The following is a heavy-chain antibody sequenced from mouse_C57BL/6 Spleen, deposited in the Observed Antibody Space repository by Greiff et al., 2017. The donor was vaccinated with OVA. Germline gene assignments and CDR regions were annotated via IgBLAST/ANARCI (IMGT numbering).Heavy chain of an antibody. D-gene: IGHD2-5*01. CDR3: ARDSNYYFDY. Sequence: EVQRVESGGGLVKPGGSLKLSCAASGFTFSDYGMHWVRQAPEKGLEWVAYISSGSSTIYNADTVKGRFTISRDNAKNTLFLQMTSLRSEDTAMYYCARDSNYYFDYWGQGTTLTVSS. CDR2: ISSGSSTI. CDR1: GFTFSDYG. J-gene: IGHJ2*01. V-gene: IGHV5-17*01.